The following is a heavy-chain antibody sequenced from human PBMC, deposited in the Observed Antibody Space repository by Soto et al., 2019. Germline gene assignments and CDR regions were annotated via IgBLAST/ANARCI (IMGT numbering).Heavy chain of an antibody. CDR1: GFTFSSYG. D-gene: IGHD3-10*01. V-gene: IGHV3-30*18. Sequence: QVQLVESGGGVVQPGRSLRLSCAASGFTFSSYGMHWVRQAPGKGLEWVAVISYDGSNKYYADSVKGRFTISRDNSKNTLYLQMNSLRAEDTAVYYWAKEAYIRGWFAPWGQGTLVTVSS. CDR2: ISYDGSNK. J-gene: IGHJ5*02. CDR3: AKEAYIRGWFAP.